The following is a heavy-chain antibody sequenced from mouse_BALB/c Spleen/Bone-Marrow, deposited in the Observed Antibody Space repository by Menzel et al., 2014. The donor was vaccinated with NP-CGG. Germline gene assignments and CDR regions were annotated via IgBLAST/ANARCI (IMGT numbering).Heavy chain of an antibody. CDR1: GFTFSDYY. CDR3: ARNAFYRGYAMEY. CDR2: ISNGGGST. D-gene: IGHD2-12*01. J-gene: IGHJ4*01. Sequence: DVKLVESGGGLVQPGGSLKLSCATSGFTFSDYYMYWVRQTPEKRLEWVAYISNGGGSTYYPDTVKGRFTISRDNAKNTLYLQMSRLKSEDTAMYYCARNAFYRGYAMEYWGQGTSVTVSS. V-gene: IGHV5-12*02.